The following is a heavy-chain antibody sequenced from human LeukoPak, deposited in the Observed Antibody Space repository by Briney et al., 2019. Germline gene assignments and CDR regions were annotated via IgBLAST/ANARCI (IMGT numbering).Heavy chain of an antibody. D-gene: IGHD2-8*01. J-gene: IGHJ4*02. V-gene: IGHV1-46*01. CDR1: GYTFTNYY. CDR2: INPSGGST. Sequence: ASVKVSCKASGYTFTNYYMHWVRQAPGEAVEWMGMINPSGGSTTYAQKFQGRVTMTRDTSTSTVYMELSSLRSEDTAVYYCARVPYCSNGICYTHYYCDYWGQGTLVTVSS. CDR3: ARVPYCSNGICYTHYYCDY.